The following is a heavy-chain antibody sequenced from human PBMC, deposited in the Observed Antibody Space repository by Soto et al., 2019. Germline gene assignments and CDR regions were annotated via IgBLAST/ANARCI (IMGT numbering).Heavy chain of an antibody. Sequence: ASVKVSCKASGCAFTAYNIHRVRQAPGQGLEWMGWINPNSGGTDYAQKFQGRVTMTRDTSISTAYMELSRLTSEDTAVYYCAPATMTFDYWGQGALVTVSS. CDR3: APATMTFDY. J-gene: IGHJ4*02. D-gene: IGHD2-2*01. V-gene: IGHV1-2*02. CDR1: GCAFTAYN. CDR2: INPNSGGT.